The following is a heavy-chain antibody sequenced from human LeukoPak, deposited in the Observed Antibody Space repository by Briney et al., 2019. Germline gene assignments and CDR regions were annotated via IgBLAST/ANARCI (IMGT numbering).Heavy chain of an antibody. Sequence: SETLSLTCTVSGGSISSYYWSWLRQPPGKGLEWIGYIYYSGSTNYNPSLKSRVTISVDTSKNQFSLKLSSVTAADTAVYYCARGQFDSSGYYYEADAFDIWGQGTMVTVSS. CDR2: IYYSGST. D-gene: IGHD3-22*01. J-gene: IGHJ3*02. V-gene: IGHV4-59*01. CDR3: ARGQFDSSGYYYEADAFDI. CDR1: GGSISSYY.